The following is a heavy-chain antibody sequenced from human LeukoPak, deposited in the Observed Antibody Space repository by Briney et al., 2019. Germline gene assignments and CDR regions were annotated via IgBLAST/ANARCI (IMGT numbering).Heavy chain of an antibody. CDR3: ARQTGSGLFILP. D-gene: IGHD3/OR15-3a*01. Sequence: WVRLAPGKGLEWIGSIYYSGNTYYNASLKSQVSISIDTSKNQFSLRLTSVTAADTAVYYCARQTGSGLFILPGGQGTLVTVSS. CDR2: IYYSGNT. V-gene: IGHV4-39*01. J-gene: IGHJ4*02.